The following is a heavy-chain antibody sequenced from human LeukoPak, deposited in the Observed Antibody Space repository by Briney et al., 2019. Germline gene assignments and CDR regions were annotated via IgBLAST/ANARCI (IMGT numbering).Heavy chain of an antibody. CDR1: GYTFTGYY. D-gene: IGHD6-19*01. J-gene: IGHJ5*02. CDR2: INPNSGGT. V-gene: IGHV1-2*02. Sequence: ASVKVSCKASGYTFTGYYMHWVRQAPGQGLEWMGWINPNSGGTNYAQKFQGRVTMTRDTSISTAYMELSSLRSEDTAVYYCARGVRAVAGKPFDPWGQGTLVTVSS. CDR3: ARGVRAVAGKPFDP.